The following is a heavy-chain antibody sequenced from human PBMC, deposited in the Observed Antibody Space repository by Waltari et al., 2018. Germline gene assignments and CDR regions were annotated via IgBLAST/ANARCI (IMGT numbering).Heavy chain of an antibody. Sequence: QVQLVQSGSEVKKPGASVKVSCKASGYTFTSYYMHWVRQAPGQGFEGMGIINPSGGSTSSAQKVQGRVTMTRDTYTSTVYMELSSLRSEDTAVYYCARGRMITFGGVIGLDYWGQGTLVTVSS. CDR2: INPSGGST. V-gene: IGHV1-46*01. CDR1: GYTFTSYY. D-gene: IGHD3-16*02. J-gene: IGHJ4*02. CDR3: ARGRMITFGGVIGLDY.